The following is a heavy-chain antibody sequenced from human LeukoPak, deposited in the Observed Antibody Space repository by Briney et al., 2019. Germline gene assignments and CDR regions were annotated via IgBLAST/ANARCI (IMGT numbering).Heavy chain of an antibody. Sequence: PSVKVSCKASGYTFSGYYIHWVRQAPGPGLEWKAWINPNTGATTYAQKFQGKVTVTRDTTIGTAFMEMIRVTSDDTAIYGCARGNLRELRGFDYWGQGTLVTVSS. CDR1: GYTFSGYY. CDR3: ARGNLRELRGFDY. V-gene: IGHV1-2*02. D-gene: IGHD1-26*01. J-gene: IGHJ4*02. CDR2: INPNTGAT.